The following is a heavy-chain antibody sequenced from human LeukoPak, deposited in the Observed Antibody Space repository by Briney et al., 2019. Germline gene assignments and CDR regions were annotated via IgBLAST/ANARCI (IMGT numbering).Heavy chain of an antibody. J-gene: IGHJ5*02. D-gene: IGHD4-17*01. CDR3: ARGEGATGTTVTTSLDP. CDR1: GGSFSGYY. V-gene: IGHV4-34*01. Sequence: SETLSLTCAVYGGSFSGYYWSWIRQPPGKGLEWIGEINHSGSINYNPSLKSRVTISVDTSKNQFSLKLTSVTAADTAVYYCARGEGATGTTVTTSLDPWGQGTLVTASS. CDR2: INHSGSI.